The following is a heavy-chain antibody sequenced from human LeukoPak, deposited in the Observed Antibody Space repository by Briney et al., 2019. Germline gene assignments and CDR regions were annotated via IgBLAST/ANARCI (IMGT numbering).Heavy chain of an antibody. Sequence: ASVKVSCKASGGTFSSYAISWVRQAPGQGLEWMGGIIPIFGTANYAQKFQGRVTITTDESKSTAYMELSSLRSEDTAVYYCARGGLYDSRGYWLDYWGQGTLVTVSS. J-gene: IGHJ4*02. CDR3: ARGGLYDSRGYWLDY. CDR1: GGTFSSYA. V-gene: IGHV1-69*05. CDR2: IIPIFGTA. D-gene: IGHD3-22*01.